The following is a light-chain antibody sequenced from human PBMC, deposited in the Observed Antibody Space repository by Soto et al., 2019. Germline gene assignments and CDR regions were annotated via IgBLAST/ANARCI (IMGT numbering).Light chain of an antibody. CDR1: SSDVGAYYS. CDR2: GVT. V-gene: IGLV2-14*01. J-gene: IGLJ1*01. Sequence: QSALTQPASVSGSPGQSIIISCTGTSSDVGAYYSVSWYQHHPGKAPKLIIYGVTNRPSVVSNRFSGSKSGNTASLTISGLQAEDEADYHCSSYTSGSSHYVFGTGTKVTVL. CDR3: SSYTSGSSHYV.